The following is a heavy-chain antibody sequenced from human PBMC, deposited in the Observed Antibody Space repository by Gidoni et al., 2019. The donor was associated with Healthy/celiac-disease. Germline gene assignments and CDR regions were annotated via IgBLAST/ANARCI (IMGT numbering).Heavy chain of an antibody. V-gene: IGHV3-23*01. J-gene: IGHJ6*02. D-gene: IGHD2-2*01. CDR3: AKDPFHIVVVPAAKSSYYYGMDV. CDR2: ISGSGGST. CDR1: GFTFSSYA. Sequence: EVQLLESGGGLVQPGGSLRLSCAASGFTFSSYAMSWVRQAPGKGLEWVSAISGSGGSTYYADSVKGRFTISRDNSKNTLYLQMNSLRAEDTAVYYCAKDPFHIVVVPAAKSSYYYGMDVWGQGTTVTVSS.